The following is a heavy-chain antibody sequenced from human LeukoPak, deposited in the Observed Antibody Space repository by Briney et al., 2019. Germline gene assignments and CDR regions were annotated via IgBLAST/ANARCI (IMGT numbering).Heavy chain of an antibody. J-gene: IGHJ4*02. D-gene: IGHD3-9*01. CDR2: ISSSGSTI. CDR3: ARVRRRFDWLPSDDY. CDR1: GFTFSDYY. Sequence: GGSLRLSCAASGFTFSDYYMSWIRQAPGKGLEWVSYISSSGSTIYYADSVKGRFTISRDNAKNSLYLQMNGLRAGDTAVYYCARVRRRFDWLPSDDYWGQGTLVTVSS. V-gene: IGHV3-11*04.